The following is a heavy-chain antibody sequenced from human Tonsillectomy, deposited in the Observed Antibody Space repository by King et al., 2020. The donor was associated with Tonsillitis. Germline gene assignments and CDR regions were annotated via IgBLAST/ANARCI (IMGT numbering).Heavy chain of an antibody. CDR2: IDPRDSDT. Sequence: VQLVESGAEVKKPGESLRISCKGSGYSFSSYWINWVRQMPGKGLEWMGRIDPRDSDTDYSPSCQGHVTFSADKSINTAYLQWSSLLASDTAMYYCARQMRGGDHPYYYYGMDVWGQGPTVTVSS. D-gene: IGHD2-21*02. V-gene: IGHV5-10-1*03. CDR1: GYSFSSYW. CDR3: ARQMRGGDHPYYYYGMDV. J-gene: IGHJ6*02.